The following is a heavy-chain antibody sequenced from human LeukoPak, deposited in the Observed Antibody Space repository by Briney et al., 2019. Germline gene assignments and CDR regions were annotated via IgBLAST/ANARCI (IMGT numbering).Heavy chain of an antibody. Sequence: ASVKVSCKASGYTFTSYGISWVRQAPGQGLEWMGWISAYNGNTNYAQELQGRVTMTTDTSTSTAYMELRSLRSDDTAVYYCARVPSYQLPRGPQYNWFDPWGQGTLVTVSS. CDR2: ISAYNGNT. CDR3: ARVPSYQLPRGPQYNWFDP. CDR1: GYTFTSYG. D-gene: IGHD2-2*01. J-gene: IGHJ5*02. V-gene: IGHV1-18*01.